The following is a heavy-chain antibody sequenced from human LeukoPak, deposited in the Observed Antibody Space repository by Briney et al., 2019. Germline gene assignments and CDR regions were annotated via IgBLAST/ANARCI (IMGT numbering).Heavy chain of an antibody. V-gene: IGHV3-13*01. Sequence: PGGSLRLSCTASGLTLGSHDMHWVRQTTGEGLEWVAAIASGFQTFYAGSVKGRFTVSREDAKNSLYLQMNSLRAGDTAVYYCVREARGYHYTYFDYWGQGTLVTVSS. CDR2: IASGFQT. CDR1: GLTLGSHD. J-gene: IGHJ4*02. D-gene: IGHD5-18*01. CDR3: VREARGYHYTYFDY.